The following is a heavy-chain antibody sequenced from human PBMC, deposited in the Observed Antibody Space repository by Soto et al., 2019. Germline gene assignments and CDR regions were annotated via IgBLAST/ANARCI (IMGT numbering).Heavy chain of an antibody. Sequence: QVQLVQSGAEVKKPGASVKVSCKASGYTFTSYGITWVRQAPGQGLEWRGWISPYNGNTNYAQKFQGRVTMTTDTSTNTASMELRSLRSDDTAVYYCARGGLGYCSGGSCPQNWFDPWGQGTLVTVSS. D-gene: IGHD2-15*01. V-gene: IGHV1-18*01. CDR3: ARGGLGYCSGGSCPQNWFDP. CDR1: GYTFTSYG. CDR2: ISPYNGNT. J-gene: IGHJ5*02.